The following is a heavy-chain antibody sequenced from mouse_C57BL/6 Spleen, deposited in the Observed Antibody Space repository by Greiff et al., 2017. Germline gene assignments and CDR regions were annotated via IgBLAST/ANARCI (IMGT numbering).Heavy chain of an antibody. V-gene: IGHV5-17*01. D-gene: IGHD1-1*01. CDR2: ISRGSSTI. CDR3: SSHFDY. CDR1: GFTFSDYG. J-gene: IGHJ2*01. Sequence: EVQVVQSGGGLVKPGGSLKLSCAASGFTFSDYGMHWVRQAPEQGLEWVAYISRGSSTIYYAATVKGRYTISRDNAKNTRFLQMTSLRSEDTAMYDCSSHFDYWGQGTTLTVSS.